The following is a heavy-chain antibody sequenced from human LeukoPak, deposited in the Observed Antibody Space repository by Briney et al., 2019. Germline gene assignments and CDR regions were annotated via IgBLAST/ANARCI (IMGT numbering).Heavy chain of an antibody. CDR2: IYTSGST. Sequence: SETLSLTCTVSGGSISSGSYYWSWIRQPAGKGLEWIGRIYTSGSTNYNPSLKSRVTISVDTSKNQFSLKLSSVTAADTAVYYCARDRLLTYYYYYMDVWGKGTTVTVSS. J-gene: IGHJ6*03. D-gene: IGHD2-15*01. V-gene: IGHV4-61*02. CDR3: ARDRLLTYYYYYMDV. CDR1: GGSISSGSYY.